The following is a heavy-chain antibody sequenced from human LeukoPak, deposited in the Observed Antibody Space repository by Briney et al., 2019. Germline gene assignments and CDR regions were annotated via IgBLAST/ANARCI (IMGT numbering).Heavy chain of an antibody. J-gene: IGHJ4*02. CDR1: GDSLRVYY. CDR2: SFYTGTT. D-gene: IGHD1-26*01. V-gene: IGHV4-59*08. Sequence: SETLSLTCIVSGDSLRVYYWSGIRESPGEGMEWIGYSFYTGTTNYNPSLQSRVTISPDTSKNQISLKLTSVTAADTAVYYCARHPSATAAPAYWGQGTLVTVSS. CDR3: ARHPSATAAPAY.